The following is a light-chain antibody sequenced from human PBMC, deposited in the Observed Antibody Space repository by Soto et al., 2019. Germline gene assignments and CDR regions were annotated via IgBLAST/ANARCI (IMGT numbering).Light chain of an antibody. J-gene: IGKJ1*01. CDR2: GAS. CDR3: QQYYKWPQT. V-gene: IGKV3D-15*01. CDR1: QTVRGN. Sequence: MTQSPSTLSGSVGDRVTITCRASQTVRGNNIVWYQQRPGQAPRVLISGASSRATGIPDRFRGSGSGTEFTLTISSLHSEDFAVYHCQQYYKWPQTFGQGTKVDIK.